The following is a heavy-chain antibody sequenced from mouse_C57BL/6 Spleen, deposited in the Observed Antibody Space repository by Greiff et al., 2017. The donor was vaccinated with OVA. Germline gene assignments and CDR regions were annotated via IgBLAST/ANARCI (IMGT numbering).Heavy chain of an antibody. CDR2: IYPGSGGT. J-gene: IGHJ2*01. V-gene: IGHV1-80*01. Sequence: VQLQQPGAELVKPGASVKISCKASGYAFTSYWMNWVKQRPGQGLEWIGDIYPGSGGTNYNEKFKGKAKLTADKSYSTAYMQLSSLTSEDSAVYFGAVTTVVATGSLDDWGQGTTLTVSS. CDR1: GYAFTSYW. CDR3: AVTTVVATGSLDD. D-gene: IGHD1-1*01.